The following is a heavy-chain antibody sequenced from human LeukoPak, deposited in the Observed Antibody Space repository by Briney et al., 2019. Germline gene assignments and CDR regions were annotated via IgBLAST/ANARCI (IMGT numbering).Heavy chain of an antibody. CDR1: GFTVSTNY. CDR2: IYSSGST. Sequence: GGSLRLSCAASGFTVSTNYMSWVRQAPGKGMEWVSIIYSSGSTYYADSVKGRLTISRDNSKNTLYLQMNSLRAEDTAVYYCARVVAAMGGIDYWGQGTLVTVSS. D-gene: IGHD2-21*02. V-gene: IGHV3-53*01. CDR3: ARVVAAMGGIDY. J-gene: IGHJ4*02.